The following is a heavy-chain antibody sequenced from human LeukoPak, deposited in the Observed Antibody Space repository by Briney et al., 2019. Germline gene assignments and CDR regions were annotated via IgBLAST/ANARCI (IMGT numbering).Heavy chain of an antibody. CDR1: GYTFTIYG. CDR3: ATDLSSFSSEWYVSHV. Sequence: ASVTVSFTASGYTFTIYGINWVRQVPGQGLEWMGWISAYDGNTKYAQKYQGRVTMTTDTSTSTAYMELRSLRSDDAAVYYFATDLSSFSSEWYVSHVWGQGTLVTISS. D-gene: IGHD6-19*01. CDR2: ISAYDGNT. J-gene: IGHJ4*02. V-gene: IGHV1-18*01.